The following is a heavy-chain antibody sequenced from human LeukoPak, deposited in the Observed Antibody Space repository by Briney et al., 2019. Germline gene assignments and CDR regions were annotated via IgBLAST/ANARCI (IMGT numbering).Heavy chain of an antibody. V-gene: IGHV3-30-3*01. CDR3: ARDRAYCSSTSCYAPRDY. CDR1: GFTFSSYA. Sequence: GGSLRLSCAASGFTFSSYAMHWVRQAPGKGLEWVAVISYDGSNKYYADSVKGRFTISRDNSKNTLYLQMNSLRAEDTAVYYCARDRAYCSSTSCYAPRDYWGQGTLVTVSS. D-gene: IGHD2-2*01. CDR2: ISYDGSNK. J-gene: IGHJ4*02.